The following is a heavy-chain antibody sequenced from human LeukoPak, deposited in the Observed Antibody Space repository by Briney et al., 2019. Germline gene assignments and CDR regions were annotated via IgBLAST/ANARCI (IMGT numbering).Heavy chain of an antibody. D-gene: IGHD2-2*01. Sequence: SETLSLTCTVSGGSISSNDYYWGWIRQPPGKGLEWIGSISYSGNTYYNPSLKSRVTISVDTSNNQFSLNLRSVTAADTAVYHCARGGGIALIPGAPFNWFDPWGQGTLVTVSS. CDR1: GGSISSNDYY. CDR3: ARGGGIALIPGAPFNWFDP. J-gene: IGHJ5*02. V-gene: IGHV4-39*01. CDR2: ISYSGNT.